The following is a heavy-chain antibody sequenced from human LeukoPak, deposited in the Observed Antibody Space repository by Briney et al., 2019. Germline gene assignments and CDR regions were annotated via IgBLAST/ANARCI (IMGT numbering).Heavy chain of an antibody. V-gene: IGHV4-39*07. Sequence: PSETLSLTCTVSGGSISSSSYYWGWIRQPPGKGLEWIGSIYYSGSTYYNPSLKSRVTISVDTSKNQFSLKLSSVTAADTAVYYCARGPLAGSSWYDYYYYYYMDVWGKGTTVSVSS. CDR1: GGSISSSSYY. D-gene: IGHD6-13*01. J-gene: IGHJ6*03. CDR2: IYYSGST. CDR3: ARGPLAGSSWYDYYYYYYMDV.